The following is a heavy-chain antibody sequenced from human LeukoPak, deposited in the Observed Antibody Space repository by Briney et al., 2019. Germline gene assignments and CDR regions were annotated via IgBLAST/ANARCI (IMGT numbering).Heavy chain of an antibody. CDR3: ARGTRNYMVRGVHFDY. CDR2: LNHSGGT. CDR1: GGSFSGYY. V-gene: IGHV4-34*01. J-gene: IGHJ4*02. Sequence: PWETLSLTCAVYGGSFSGYYWSGIRQPPRKGLEWIGELNHSGGTKYNPSLKSRVTISVDKSKNQFSLKLSSVTAADTAVYYCARGTRNYMVRGVHFDYWGQGTLVTVSS. D-gene: IGHD3-10*01.